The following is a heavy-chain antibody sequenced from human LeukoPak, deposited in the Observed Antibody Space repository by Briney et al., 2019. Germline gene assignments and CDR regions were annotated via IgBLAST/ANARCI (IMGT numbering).Heavy chain of an antibody. V-gene: IGHV3-33*06. J-gene: IGHJ4*02. D-gene: IGHD3-10*01. CDR2: IWYDGSNK. Sequence: PGRSLRLSCAASGLTFSSYGMHWVRQAPGKGLEWVAVIWYDGSNKYYADSVKGRFTISRDNSKNTLYLQMNSLRAEDTAVYYCAKDWTGSYSGVDYWGQGTLVTVSS. CDR3: AKDWTGSYSGVDY. CDR1: GLTFSSYG.